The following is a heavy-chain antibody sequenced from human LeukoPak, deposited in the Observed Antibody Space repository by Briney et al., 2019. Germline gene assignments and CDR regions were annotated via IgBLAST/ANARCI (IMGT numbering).Heavy chain of an antibody. CDR1: GGSFSGYY. J-gene: IGHJ5*02. CDR3: ARAYSSSWYFNWFDP. V-gene: IGHV4-34*01. Sequence: SETLSLTCAVYGGSFSGYYWGWIRQPPGKGLEWIGNIYPSGTTYYNPSLKTRVTISVDTSKNQFSLKLSSVTAADTAVYFCARAYSSSWYFNWFDPWGQGTLVTVSS. CDR2: IYPSGTT. D-gene: IGHD6-13*01.